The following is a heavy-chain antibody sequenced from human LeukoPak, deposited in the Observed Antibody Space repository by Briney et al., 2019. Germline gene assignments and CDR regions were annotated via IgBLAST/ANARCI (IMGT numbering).Heavy chain of an antibody. V-gene: IGHV4-59*01. CDR1: GGSISSYD. CDR3: ARVWPFGSGHGYFDY. CDR2: IYYSGST. D-gene: IGHD3-3*01. J-gene: IGHJ4*02. Sequence: SETLSLTCTVSGGSISSYDWSWIRQPPGKGLEWIGYIYYSGSTNYNPSLKSRVTISVDTSKNQFSLKLSSVTAADTAVYYCARVWPFGSGHGYFDYWGQGTLVTVSS.